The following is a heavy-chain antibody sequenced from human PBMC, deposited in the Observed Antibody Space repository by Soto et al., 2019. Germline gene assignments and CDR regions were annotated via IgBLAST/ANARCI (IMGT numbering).Heavy chain of an antibody. V-gene: IGHV1-69*01. D-gene: IGHD3-22*01. CDR1: GGTFSRYG. Sequence: QVQLVQSGAEVKKPGSSVKVSCTASGGTFSRYGISWVRQAPGQGLEWMGGIIPMFAKANYAQKFQDRVTITADESMGTAYMELRSLRFEDTAVYYCTRDGTLYDSSAYYYLYWGQGTLVTVSS. CDR3: TRDGTLYDSSAYYYLY. J-gene: IGHJ4*02. CDR2: IIPMFAKA.